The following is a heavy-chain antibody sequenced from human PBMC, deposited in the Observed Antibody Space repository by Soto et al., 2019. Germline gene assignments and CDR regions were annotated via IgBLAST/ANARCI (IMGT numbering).Heavy chain of an antibody. CDR2: ISYDGSNK. J-gene: IGHJ5*02. D-gene: IGHD6-19*01. CDR3: AKPPGWGGIAVAGNWFDP. V-gene: IGHV3-30*18. CDR1: GFTFSSYG. Sequence: QVQLVESGGGVVQPGRSLRLSCEASGFTFSSYGMHWVRQAPGKGLEWVAVISYDGSNKYYADSVKGRFTISRDNSKNTLYLQMNSLRAEDTAVYYCAKPPGWGGIAVAGNWFDPWGQGTLVTVSS.